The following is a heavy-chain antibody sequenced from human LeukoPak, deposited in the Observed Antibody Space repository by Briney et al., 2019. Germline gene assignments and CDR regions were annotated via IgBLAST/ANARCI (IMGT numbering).Heavy chain of an antibody. V-gene: IGHV4-61*02. Sequence: SETLSLTCTVSGGSISSGSYYWSWIRQPAGKGLEWIGRIYTSGSTNYNPSLKGRVTISVDTSKNQFSLKLSSVTAADTAVYYCARSIVVVPAASLGDAFDIWGQGTMVTVSS. J-gene: IGHJ3*02. D-gene: IGHD2-2*01. CDR1: GGSISSGSYY. CDR2: IYTSGST. CDR3: ARSIVVVPAASLGDAFDI.